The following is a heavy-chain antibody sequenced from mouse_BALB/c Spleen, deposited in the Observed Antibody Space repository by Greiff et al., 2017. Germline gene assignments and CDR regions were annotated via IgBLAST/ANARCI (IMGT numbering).Heavy chain of an antibody. Sequence: QVQLQQSGAELVKPGASVKLSCKASGYTFTSYWMNWVKQRPGQGLEWIGEINPSNGRTNYNEKFKSKATLTVDKSSSTAYMQLSSLTSEDSAVYYCARSVYYGYDAYAMDYWGQGTSVTVSS. CDR1: GYTFTSYW. CDR3: ARSVYYGYDAYAMDY. D-gene: IGHD2-2*01. V-gene: IGHV1S81*02. J-gene: IGHJ4*01. CDR2: INPSNGRT.